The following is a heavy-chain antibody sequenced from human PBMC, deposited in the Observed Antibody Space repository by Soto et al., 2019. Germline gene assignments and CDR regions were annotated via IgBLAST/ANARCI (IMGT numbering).Heavy chain of an antibody. Sequence: EVQLVESGGGLVQPGGSLRLSCVASGFTFSSYWMHWVRQAPGKGLVWVSSISNDGSSIYADPVQGRFTISRDNAKNTLYLQMNSLRAEDTAVYYCARLPNKSPQNWGQGTLVIVPP. V-gene: IGHV3-74*01. J-gene: IGHJ1*01. CDR2: ISNDGSS. CDR1: GFTFSSYW. CDR3: ARLPNKSPQN.